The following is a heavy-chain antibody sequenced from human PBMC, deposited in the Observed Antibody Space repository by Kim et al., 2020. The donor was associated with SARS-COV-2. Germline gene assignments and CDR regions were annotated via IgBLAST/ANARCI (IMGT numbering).Heavy chain of an antibody. V-gene: IGHV3-21*01. CDR1: GFTFSSYS. Sequence: GGSLRLSCAASGFTFSSYSMNWVRQAPGKGLEWVSSISSSSSYIYYADSVKGRITISRDNAKNSLYLQMNSLRAEDTAVYYCARLMVVVPAAYATPDYWGQGTLVTVSS. CDR3: ARLMVVVPAAYATPDY. D-gene: IGHD2-2*01. J-gene: IGHJ4*02. CDR2: ISSSSSYI.